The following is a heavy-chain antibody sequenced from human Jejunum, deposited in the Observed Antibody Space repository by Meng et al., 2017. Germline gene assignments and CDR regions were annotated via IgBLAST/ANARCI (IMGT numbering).Heavy chain of an antibody. Sequence: GESLKISCAASGFTFTTYSMTWVRQAPGKGLEWVASISNTGGSTYLADSVKGRFTMSRDNSKNMVYLQMDSLKAEDTAVYYCAKDRGLAMADHWGQGTLVTFSS. J-gene: IGHJ4*02. CDR3: AKDRGLAMADH. V-gene: IGHV3-23*01. CDR1: GFTFTTYS. CDR2: ISNTGGST. D-gene: IGHD3-10*01.